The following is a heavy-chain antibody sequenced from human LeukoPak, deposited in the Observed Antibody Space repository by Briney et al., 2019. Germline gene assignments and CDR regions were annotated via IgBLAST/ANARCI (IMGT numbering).Heavy chain of an antibody. D-gene: IGHD3-22*01. Sequence: GGSLRLSCSASGFTFSSYAMHWVRQAPGKRLQYVSAISSNGGSTYYADSVKGRFTISRDNSKNTLYLQMNSLRAEDTAVYYRYFSGYYYGVAFDIWGQGTMVTVSS. CDR1: GFTFSSYA. CDR2: ISSNGGST. J-gene: IGHJ3*02. CDR3: YFSGYYYGVAFDI. V-gene: IGHV3-64*04.